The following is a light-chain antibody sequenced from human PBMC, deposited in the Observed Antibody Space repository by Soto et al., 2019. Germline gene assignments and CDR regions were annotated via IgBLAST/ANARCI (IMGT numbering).Light chain of an antibody. V-gene: IGKV1-33*01. J-gene: IGKJ4*01. Sequence: DIQMTQSPSSLSASVGDRVTITCQASQDISNYLNWYQQKPGKAPKLLIYDASNLETGVPSRFSGSGSGTDFTFTISSLQPEDSATYYCQQYDNLPTCGGGTKVEIK. CDR2: DAS. CDR1: QDISNY. CDR3: QQYDNLPT.